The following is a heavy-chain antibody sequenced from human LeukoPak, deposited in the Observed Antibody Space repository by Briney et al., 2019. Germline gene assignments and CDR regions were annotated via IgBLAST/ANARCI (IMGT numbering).Heavy chain of an antibody. V-gene: IGHV4-34*01. CDR3: ARHVDFGCDWYFDL. CDR2: INHSGST. CDR1: GGSFSGYY. Sequence: SETLSLTCAVYGGSFSGYYWSWIRQPPGKGLEWIGEINHSGSTNYNPSLKSRVTISVDTSKNQFSLKLSSVTAADTAVYYCARHVDFGCDWYFDLWGRGTLVTVSS. D-gene: IGHD4-17*01. J-gene: IGHJ2*01.